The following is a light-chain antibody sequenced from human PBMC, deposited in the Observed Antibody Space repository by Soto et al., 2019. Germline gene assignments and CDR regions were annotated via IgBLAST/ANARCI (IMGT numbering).Light chain of an antibody. CDR1: SGHSSYA. J-gene: IGLJ2*01. CDR2: LSSDGSH. V-gene: IGLV4-69*01. Sequence: QLVLTQSPSASASLGASVKLTCTLSSGHSSYAIAWHQQQPEKGPRYLMKLSSDGSHSKGYGIPDRFSGSSSGAERYLTISSLQSEDEADYYCQTWDTGARVVFGGGTKLTVL. CDR3: QTWDTGARVV.